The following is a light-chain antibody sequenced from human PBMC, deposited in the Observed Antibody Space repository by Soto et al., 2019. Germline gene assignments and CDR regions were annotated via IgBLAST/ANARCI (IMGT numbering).Light chain of an antibody. CDR3: MQGTDGPWT. V-gene: IGKV2-30*01. CDR1: QSLVYSVGRTY. Sequence: DVVMTQSPVSLAVTPGQPASFSCRSSQSLVYSVGRTYLNWFHQRPGQSPRRIVHKVFILDSGLPGRFSGGGSGSDCTLTISSVEAEDVGVYYCMQGTDGPWTFGQGTRLEIK. CDR2: KVF. J-gene: IGKJ2*02.